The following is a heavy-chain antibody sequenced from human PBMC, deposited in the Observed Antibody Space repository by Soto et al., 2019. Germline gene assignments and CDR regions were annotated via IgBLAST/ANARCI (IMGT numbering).Heavy chain of an antibody. V-gene: IGHV4-31*03. D-gene: IGHD2-2*01. CDR2: IYYSGST. CDR1: GGSISSGGYY. Sequence: QVQLQESGPGLVKPSQTLSLTCTVSGGSISSGGYYWSWIRQHPGKGLEWIGYIYYSGSTYYNPSIKSRVTISVDTSKNHFSLKLISVAAAYTAVYSWARGLVYCISTSCYFQYSGFDPWGQGTLVTVSS. CDR3: ARGLVYCISTSCYFQYSGFDP. J-gene: IGHJ5*02.